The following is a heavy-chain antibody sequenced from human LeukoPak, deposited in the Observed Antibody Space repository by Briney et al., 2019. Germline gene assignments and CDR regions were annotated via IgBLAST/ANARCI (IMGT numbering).Heavy chain of an antibody. CDR2: IIPIFGTA. V-gene: IGHV1-69*06. D-gene: IGHD6-13*01. J-gene: IGHJ5*02. CDR1: GGTFSSYA. Sequence: SVKVSCKASGGTFSSYAVSWVRQAPGQGLEWMGGIIPIFGTANYAQKFQGRVTITADKSTSTAYMELSSLRSEDTAVYYCARGGLAAAGSVWFDPWGQGTLVTVSS. CDR3: ARGGLAAAGSVWFDP.